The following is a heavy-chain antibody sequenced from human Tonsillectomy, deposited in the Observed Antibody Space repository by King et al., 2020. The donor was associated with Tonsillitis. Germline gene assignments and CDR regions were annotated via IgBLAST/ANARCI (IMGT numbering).Heavy chain of an antibody. Sequence: LQLQESGPGLVKPSQTLSLTCTVSGGSISSGGYYWSWIRQHPGKGLEWIGHIYYSGSTYYNPFLKSRITMSVDTSKNQFSLKLSSVTAADTAVYYCAREATMVRGARPYYGMDVWGQGTTVTVSS. J-gene: IGHJ6*02. CDR1: GGSISSGGYY. CDR2: IYYSGST. D-gene: IGHD3-10*01. CDR3: AREATMVRGARPYYGMDV. V-gene: IGHV4-31*03.